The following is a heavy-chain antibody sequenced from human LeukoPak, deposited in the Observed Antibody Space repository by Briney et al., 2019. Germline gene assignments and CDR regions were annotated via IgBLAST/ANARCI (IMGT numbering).Heavy chain of an antibody. CDR2: INHSGST. Sequence: PSETLSLTCAVYGGSFSGYYWSWIRQPPGKGLEWIGEINHSGSTNYNPSLKSRVTISVDTSKNQCSLKLSSVTAADTAVYYCAFSSDYQQHWGQGTLVTVPS. CDR3: AFSSDYQQH. CDR1: GGSFSGYY. V-gene: IGHV4-34*01. J-gene: IGHJ1*01. D-gene: IGHD3-22*01.